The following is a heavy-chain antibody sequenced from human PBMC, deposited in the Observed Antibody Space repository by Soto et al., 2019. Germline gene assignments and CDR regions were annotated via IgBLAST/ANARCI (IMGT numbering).Heavy chain of an antibody. CDR3: ARLGIVGWLLLGWFDP. CDR2: ISAYNGNT. CDR1: GYTFTSYG. D-gene: IGHD3-22*01. Sequence: GASVKVSCKASGYTFTSYGISWVRQAPGQGLEWMGWISAYNGNTNYAQKLQGRVTMTTDTSTSTAYMELRSLRSDDTAVYYCARLGIVGWLLLGWFDPWGQGTLVTVSS. V-gene: IGHV1-18*01. J-gene: IGHJ5*02.